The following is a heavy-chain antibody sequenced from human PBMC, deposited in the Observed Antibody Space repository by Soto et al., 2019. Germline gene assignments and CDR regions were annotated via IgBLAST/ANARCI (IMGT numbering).Heavy chain of an antibody. Sequence: QVQLVQSGAEVKKPGSSVKVSCKASGGTFSSYTISWVRQAPGQGLEWMGRIIPILGIANYAQKFQGRVTITADKSTSTAYMELSRLRSEDTAVYYCARDLTDYYGSWSYQVSNWFDPWGEGTLVTVSS. D-gene: IGHD3-10*01. CDR2: IIPILGIA. J-gene: IGHJ5*02. CDR3: ARDLTDYYGSWSYQVSNWFDP. CDR1: GGTFSSYT. V-gene: IGHV1-69*08.